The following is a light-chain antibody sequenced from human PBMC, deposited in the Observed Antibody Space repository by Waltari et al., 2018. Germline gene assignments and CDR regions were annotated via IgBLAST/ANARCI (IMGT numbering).Light chain of an antibody. CDR2: SND. J-gene: IGLJ3*02. Sequence: QSVVTQPPSASGTPGQRVTISCSGARSNIGSTTVTWYQQLPGTAPKLLIYSNDQRPSGVPDRFSGSKSDTSASLAISGLRSDDEADYYCAAWDDILNGPVFGGGTRLTVL. CDR3: AAWDDILNGPV. CDR1: RSNIGSTT. V-gene: IGLV1-44*01.